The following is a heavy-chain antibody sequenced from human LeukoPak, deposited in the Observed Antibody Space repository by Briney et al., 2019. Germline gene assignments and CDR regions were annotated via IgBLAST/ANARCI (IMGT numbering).Heavy chain of an antibody. CDR1: GGSISSSSYY. V-gene: IGHV4-39*07. CDR2: IYYSGST. J-gene: IGHJ4*02. D-gene: IGHD3-3*01. Sequence: PSETLSLTCTVSGGSISSSSYYWGWIRQPPGKGLEWIGSIYYSGSTYYNPSLKSRVTISVDRSKNQFSLRLSSVTAADTAVYYCARWLRVGYDFWSGYYEREGGYFDYWGQGTLVTVSS. CDR3: ARWLRVGYDFWSGYYEREGGYFDY.